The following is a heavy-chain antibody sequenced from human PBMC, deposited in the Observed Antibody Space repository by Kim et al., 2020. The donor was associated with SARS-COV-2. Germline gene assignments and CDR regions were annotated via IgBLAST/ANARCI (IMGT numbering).Heavy chain of an antibody. J-gene: IGHJ4*02. CDR2: ISWNSGSI. Sequence: GGSLRLSCAASGFTFDDYAMHWVRQAPGKGLEWVSGISWNSGSIGYADSVKGRFTISRDNAKNSLYLQMNSLRAEDTALYYCAKASTPHYYGSGSPHYWGQGTLVTVST. CDR1: GFTFDDYA. CDR3: AKASTPHYYGSGSPHY. V-gene: IGHV3-9*01. D-gene: IGHD3-10*01.